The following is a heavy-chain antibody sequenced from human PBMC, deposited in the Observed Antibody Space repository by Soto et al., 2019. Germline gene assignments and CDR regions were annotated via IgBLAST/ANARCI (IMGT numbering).Heavy chain of an antibody. CDR1: GFSLSTSGVG. CDR3: AHRRRSSGWYEPSSNWFDP. D-gene: IGHD6-19*01. V-gene: IGHV2-5*02. CDR2: IYWDDDK. J-gene: IGHJ5*02. Sequence: QITLKESGPTLVKPTQTLTLTCTFSGFSLSTSGVGVGWIRQPPGKALEWLALIYWDDDKRYSPSPKSRLTITKDTSKSQVVLTMTNMDPVDTATYYCAHRRRSSGWYEPSSNWFDPWGQGTLVTVSS.